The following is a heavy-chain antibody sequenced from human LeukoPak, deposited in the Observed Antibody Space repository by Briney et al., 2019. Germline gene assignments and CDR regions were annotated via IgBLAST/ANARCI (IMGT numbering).Heavy chain of an antibody. CDR1: GFTFSSYA. Sequence: GGSLRLSCAASGFTFSSYAMHWVRQAPGKGLEWVAVISYDGSNKYYADSVKGRFTISRDNSKNTLYLQMNSLRAEDTAVYYCARDPRNVAAAGADFDYWGQGTLVTASS. J-gene: IGHJ4*02. CDR3: ARDPRNVAAAGADFDY. D-gene: IGHD6-13*01. V-gene: IGHV3-30-3*01. CDR2: ISYDGSNK.